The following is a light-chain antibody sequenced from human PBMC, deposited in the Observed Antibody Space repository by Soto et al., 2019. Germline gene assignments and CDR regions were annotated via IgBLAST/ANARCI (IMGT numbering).Light chain of an antibody. V-gene: IGKV1-5*03. J-gene: IGKJ1*01. CDR1: QGISNF. CDR2: KAS. Sequence: IPLTRSPSSLSASVGNRVTITCRASQGISNFLAWYQQKPGKPPKLLIYKASSLESGVPSRFSGSGSGTEFTLTISSLQPDDFATYYCQQYNSYPWTFGQGTKV. CDR3: QQYNSYPWT.